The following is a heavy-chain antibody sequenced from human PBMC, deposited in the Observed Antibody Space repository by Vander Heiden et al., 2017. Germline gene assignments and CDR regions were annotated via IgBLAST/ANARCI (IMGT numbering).Heavy chain of an antibody. Sequence: QVQLQQWGAGLLKPSETLSLIRAVYGGSFSGYYRSWIRQPPGKGLEWIGEINHSGSTNYNPYLKSRVTISVDTSKNQFSLKLSSVTAADTAVYYCARGGYYDSSGYYFDYWGQGTLVTVSS. CDR3: ARGGYYDSSGYYFDY. J-gene: IGHJ4*02. CDR1: GGSFSGYY. D-gene: IGHD3-22*01. CDR2: INHSGST. V-gene: IGHV4-34*01.